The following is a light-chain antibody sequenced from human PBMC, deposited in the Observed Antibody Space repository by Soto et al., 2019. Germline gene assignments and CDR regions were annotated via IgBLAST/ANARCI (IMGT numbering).Light chain of an antibody. J-gene: IGLJ3*02. Sequence: LTQPHSVSGSPGQSVTISCTGTNSDVSRYNSVSWYQQLPGKAPKIIISAVRQRPSGVPDRFSGSKSGNTASLTISGLQADDEADYFCFSYTANDNWVFGGGTKVTVL. CDR3: FSYTANDNWV. CDR2: AVR. V-gene: IGLV2-11*01. CDR1: NSDVSRYNS.